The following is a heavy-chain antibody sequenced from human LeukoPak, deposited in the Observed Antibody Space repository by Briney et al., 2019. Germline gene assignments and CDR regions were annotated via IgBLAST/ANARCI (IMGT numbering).Heavy chain of an antibody. J-gene: IGHJ4*02. CDR3: ARDPPRVGAGRDQ. CDR1: RFTFSSYA. CDR2: ISYDGSEK. V-gene: IGHV3-30-3*01. D-gene: IGHD3-10*01. Sequence: GRSLRLSCAASRFTFSSYAMHWVRQAPGKGLEWLTVISYDGSEKYYTDSVKGRFTISRDNAKNTLYLQMNSLRAEDTAVYYCARDPPRVGAGRDQWGQGTLVTVSS.